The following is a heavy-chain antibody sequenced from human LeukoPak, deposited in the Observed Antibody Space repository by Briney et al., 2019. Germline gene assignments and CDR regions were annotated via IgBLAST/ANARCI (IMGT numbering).Heavy chain of an antibody. V-gene: IGHV1-46*02. D-gene: IGHD2-15*01. CDR2: ITPSGGST. CDR1: GYTFNLYY. J-gene: IGHJ4*02. Sequence: GASVNVSYRACGYTFNLYYIHGVRQAPGQGLEWMGKITPSGGSTSYAQKFQGRVTMTGDTSTSTVYMELSSLRSEDTAVYFCARTMVDGGTNYWGQGTLVTVSS. CDR3: ARTMVDGGTNY.